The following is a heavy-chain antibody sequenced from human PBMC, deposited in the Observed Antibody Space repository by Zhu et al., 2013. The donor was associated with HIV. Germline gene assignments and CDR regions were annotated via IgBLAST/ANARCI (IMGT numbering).Heavy chain of an antibody. V-gene: IGHV1-8*01. CDR3: AREGGGYFDSSGSYTDY. J-gene: IGHJ4*02. CDR1: GYTFTSYD. Sequence: QVQLVQSGAEVKKPGASVKVSCKASGYTFTSYDINWVRQATGQGLEWMGWMNPNSGNTGYAQKFQGRVTMTRNTSISTAYMELSSLRSDDTAVYYCAREGGGYFDSSGSYTDYWGQGTLVTVSS. CDR2: MNPNSGNT. D-gene: IGHD3-22*01.